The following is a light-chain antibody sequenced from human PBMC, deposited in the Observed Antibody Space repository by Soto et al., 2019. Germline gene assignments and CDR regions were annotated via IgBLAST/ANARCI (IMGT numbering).Light chain of an antibody. J-gene: IGKJ4*01. CDR3: QQRSNWPPLT. CDR2: DAS. CDR1: QSVSSY. V-gene: IGKV3-11*01. Sequence: EIVLTQSPPTLSLSPGGRATVSCQASQSVSSYLAWYQQKPGQAPRLLIYDASNRATGIPARFSGSGSGTDFTLTISSLEPEDFAVYYCQQRSNWPPLTFGGGTKVDIK.